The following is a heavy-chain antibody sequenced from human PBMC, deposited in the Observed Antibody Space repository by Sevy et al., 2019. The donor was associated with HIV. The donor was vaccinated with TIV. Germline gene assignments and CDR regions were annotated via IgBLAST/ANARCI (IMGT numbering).Heavy chain of an antibody. J-gene: IGHJ4*02. CDR2: INPNSGGT. CDR3: ARETERFLEWLLDY. D-gene: IGHD3-3*01. CDR1: GYTFTGYY. Sequence: ASVKVSCKASGYTFTGYYMHWVRQAPGQGLEWMGRINPNSGGTNYAQKFQGRVTMTRDTSISTAYMELSRLGSDDTAVYYCARETERFLEWLLDYWGQGTLVTVSS. V-gene: IGHV1-2*06.